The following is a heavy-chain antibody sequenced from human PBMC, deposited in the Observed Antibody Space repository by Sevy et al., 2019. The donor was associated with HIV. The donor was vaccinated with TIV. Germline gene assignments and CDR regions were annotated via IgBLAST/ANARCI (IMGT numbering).Heavy chain of an antibody. V-gene: IGHV3-23*01. CDR3: AKYGEGLDAFDI. D-gene: IGHD4-17*01. Sequence: GGSLRLSCAASGFTFSSYAMSWVRRAPGKGLEWVSDISGSGGSTDYADSVKGRFTISRDNSKNTLYLQMNSLRAEDTAVYYCAKYGEGLDAFDIWGQGTMVTVSS. CDR2: ISGSGGST. CDR1: GFTFSSYA. J-gene: IGHJ3*02.